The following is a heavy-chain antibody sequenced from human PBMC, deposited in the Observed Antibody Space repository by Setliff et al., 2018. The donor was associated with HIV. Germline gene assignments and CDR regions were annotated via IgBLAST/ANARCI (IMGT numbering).Heavy chain of an antibody. CDR2: VYYTGST. V-gene: IGHV4-59*08. CDR3: ARRRPPPSGLYSAYYMNV. CDR1: GGSIGSYY. D-gene: IGHD1-26*01. J-gene: IGHJ6*03. Sequence: SETLSLTCIVSGGSIGSYYWSWIRQSPGKGLEWIGYVYYTGSTNYNPSLKSRVTIGVDTSKNQFSLKLTSVTAADAAVYYCARRRPPPSGLYSAYYMNVWGTGTTVTVSS.